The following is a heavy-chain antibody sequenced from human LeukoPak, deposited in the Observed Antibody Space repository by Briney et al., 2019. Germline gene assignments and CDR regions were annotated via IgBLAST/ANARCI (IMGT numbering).Heavy chain of an antibody. CDR3: AREGYCSGNNCYSVDY. Sequence: ASVKVSCKASGFTFTFYYMHWVRQAPGQGLEWMGIINPSGDNTNYAQRFQGRATMTRDMSTSTVYMELSSLRSEDTAVYFCAREGYCSGNNCYSVDYWGQGTLVTVSS. V-gene: IGHV1-46*01. CDR1: GFTFTFYY. CDR2: INPSGDNT. J-gene: IGHJ4*02. D-gene: IGHD2-15*01.